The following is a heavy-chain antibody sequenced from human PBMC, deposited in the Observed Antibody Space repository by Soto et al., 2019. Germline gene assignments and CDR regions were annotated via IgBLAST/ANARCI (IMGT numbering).Heavy chain of an antibody. D-gene: IGHD2-2*01. CDR1: GYTFNSHG. J-gene: IGHJ4*02. CDR3: AREMPGGYFDY. CDR2: ISNYNGNA. Sequence: QVRLVQSGPELKKPGASVKVSCKASGYTFNSHGISWARQAPGQGLEWMGWISNYNGNAKYEEKFQGRVSMTTDTSTSTAYLERGSLRSDDTAVYYCAREMPGGYFDYWGQGTLVSVS. V-gene: IGHV1-18*01.